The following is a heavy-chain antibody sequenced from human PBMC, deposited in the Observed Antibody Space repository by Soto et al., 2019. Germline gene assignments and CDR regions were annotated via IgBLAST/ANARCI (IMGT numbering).Heavy chain of an antibody. J-gene: IGHJ4*02. V-gene: IGHV3-30*03. Sequence: QVQLVESGGGVVQPGRSLRLSCAASGFTFSSYGMHWVRQAPGKGLEWVAVRSYDGSNKYYADSVKGRFTISRDNSKNTLYLQMNSLRAEDTAVYYCASGRKVYDSWGQGTLVTFSS. CDR1: GFTFSSYG. CDR3: ASGRKVYDS. CDR2: RSYDGSNK.